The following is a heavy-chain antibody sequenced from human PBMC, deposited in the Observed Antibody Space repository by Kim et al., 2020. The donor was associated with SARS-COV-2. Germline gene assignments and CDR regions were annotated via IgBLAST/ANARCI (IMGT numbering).Heavy chain of an antibody. D-gene: IGHD2-8*01. V-gene: IGHV3-74*01. J-gene: IGHJ4*02. Sequence: GRSTSYADPVKGRFIISRDNAKNTLYLQMNSLSAEDTAVYYCARFYPGVYWGQGTLVTVSS. CDR3: ARFYPGVY. CDR2: GRST.